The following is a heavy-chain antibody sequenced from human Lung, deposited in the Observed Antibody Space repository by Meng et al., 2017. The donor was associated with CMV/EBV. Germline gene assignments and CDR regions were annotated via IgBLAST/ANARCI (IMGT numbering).Heavy chain of an antibody. D-gene: IGHD2-8*01. Sequence: SETLSLTCAVSGGSIGTGDFYWTWIRQPPGRGLEWIGYIHDIGITYYNPSLKSRLTISKDTSKNQFSLILASVTAADTAVYFCARGYCTDGECYRQGDAFDPWGQRTLVTVSS. J-gene: IGHJ5*02. V-gene: IGHV4-30-4*08. CDR2: IHDIGIT. CDR3: ARGYCTDGECYRQGDAFDP. CDR1: GGSIGTGDFY.